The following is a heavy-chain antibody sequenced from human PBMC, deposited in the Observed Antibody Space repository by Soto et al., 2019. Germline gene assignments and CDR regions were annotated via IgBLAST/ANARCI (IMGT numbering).Heavy chain of an antibody. D-gene: IGHD3-22*01. CDR2: ISGSGGSP. CDR1: GFIFSRYA. V-gene: IGHV3-23*01. Sequence: GYLRLPCSASGFIFSRYAMSWVRQAPGKGLEWVSAISGSGGSPYYADSVKGRFTISRDNAKNTLYLQVNSLRAADTAVYYCASQRVVALNWFDPWGQGTLVTVSS. J-gene: IGHJ5*02. CDR3: ASQRVVALNWFDP.